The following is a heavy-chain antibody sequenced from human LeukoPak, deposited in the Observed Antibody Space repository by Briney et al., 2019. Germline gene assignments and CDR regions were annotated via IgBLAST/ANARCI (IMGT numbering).Heavy chain of an antibody. CDR3: ARIPAATTDIYYYYMDV. CDR2: IYHSGST. D-gene: IGHD2-2*01. Sequence: PSETLSLTCDVSGDSISSSNWWNWVRQPPGKGLEWIGGIYHSGSTNYNPSLKSRVTISVDTSKNQFSLKLSSVTAADTAVYYCARIPAATTDIYYYYMDVWGKGTTVTVSS. J-gene: IGHJ6*03. V-gene: IGHV4/OR15-8*01. CDR1: GDSISSSNW.